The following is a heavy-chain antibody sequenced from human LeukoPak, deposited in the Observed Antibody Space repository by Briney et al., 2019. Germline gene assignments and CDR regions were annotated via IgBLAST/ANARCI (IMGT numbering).Heavy chain of an antibody. J-gene: IGHJ4*02. CDR1: GFTFSHYA. Sequence: GGSLRLSCAASGFTFSHYAMTWVRQGPGERLEWVSSITDNGINTYYIDSVKGRFTMSRDNSKDTLYLQMSSLRADDSALYYCARAPYPSCNDASCYPLDYWGQGTLVTVSS. V-gene: IGHV3-23*01. D-gene: IGHD2-15*01. CDR2: ITDNGINT. CDR3: ARAPYPSCNDASCYPLDY.